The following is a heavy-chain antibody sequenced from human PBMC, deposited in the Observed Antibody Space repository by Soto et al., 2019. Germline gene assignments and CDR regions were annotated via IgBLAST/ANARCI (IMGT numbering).Heavy chain of an antibody. Sequence: QVQLVQSGAEVKKPGASVKVSCKASGYTFSSYFISWVRQAPGQGLEWMGWISAYNGNTNYAQNLQGRVTMTTDTSTSTADMELRSLRSDATAVYYCARDLPPVDYWGQGTLVTVSS. V-gene: IGHV1-18*01. CDR2: ISAYNGNT. J-gene: IGHJ4*02. CDR1: GYTFSSYF. CDR3: ARDLPPVDY.